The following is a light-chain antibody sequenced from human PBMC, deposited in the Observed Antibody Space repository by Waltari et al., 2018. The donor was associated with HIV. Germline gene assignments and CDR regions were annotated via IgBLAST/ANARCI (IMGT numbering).Light chain of an antibody. CDR1: SGSIPSNY. CDR2: EHN. V-gene: IGLV6-57*02. CDR3: QSYDSITWV. Sequence: NFMLTQPHSVSESPGKTVTISCTGSSGSIPSNYVHWYQQRPGSAPTTVIYEHNQRPSGVPDRFSGSIDSSSNSASLTISGLKTEDEADYYCQSYDSITWVFGGGTKLTVL. J-gene: IGLJ3*02.